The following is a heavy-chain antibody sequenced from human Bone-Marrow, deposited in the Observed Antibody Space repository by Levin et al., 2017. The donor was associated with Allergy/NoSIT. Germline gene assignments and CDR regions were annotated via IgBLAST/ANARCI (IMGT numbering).Heavy chain of an antibody. Sequence: PSETLSLTCTVSGASMNNYYWSWIRQPPGKGLEWIGYTYYNGNTNYYPYPKSRVTITVDTSTNQFPLNLKSVTVADTALYNGARDMSGTYFSVEDWGQGTLVTVSS. V-gene: IGHV4-59*01. CDR3: ARDMSGTYFSVED. CDR1: GASMNNYY. D-gene: IGHD1-26*01. J-gene: IGHJ4*02. CDR2: TYYNGNT.